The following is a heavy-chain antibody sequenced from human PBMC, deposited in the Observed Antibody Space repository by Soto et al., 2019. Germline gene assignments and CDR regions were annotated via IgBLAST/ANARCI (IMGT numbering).Heavy chain of an antibody. CDR2: ISAYNGDT. V-gene: IGHV1-18*01. Sequence: QAQLVQSGGEVKKPGASVKVSCRASGYTFTSYGYAWVRQAPGQGLEWMGWISAYNGDTNYAQKFHDRVTLTTDTSTTTAHLELRNLGSEDTDVYYCARNGEYCTRITCLFNSFWDLRTLVTVSS. J-gene: IGHJ4*02. CDR1: GYTFTSYG. CDR3: ARNGEYCTRITCLFNSF. D-gene: IGHD2-8*01.